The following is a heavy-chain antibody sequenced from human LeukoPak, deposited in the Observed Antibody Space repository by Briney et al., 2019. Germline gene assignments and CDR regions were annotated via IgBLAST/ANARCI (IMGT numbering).Heavy chain of an antibody. V-gene: IGHV3-30*02. CDR3: AKDHDILIGPFDY. CDR2: IRYDGSNK. CDR1: GFTFSSYG. J-gene: IGHJ4*02. D-gene: IGHD3-9*01. Sequence: GGSLRLSCAASGFTFSSYGMHWVRQAPGKGLEWVAFIRYDGSNKYYTDSVKGRFTISRDNSKSTLYLQMNSLRAEDTAVYYCAKDHDILIGPFDYWGQGTLVTVSS.